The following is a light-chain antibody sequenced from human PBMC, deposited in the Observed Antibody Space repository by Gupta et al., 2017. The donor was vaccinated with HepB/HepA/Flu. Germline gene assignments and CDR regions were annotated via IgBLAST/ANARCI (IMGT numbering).Light chain of an antibody. CDR3: CSYAGSSILV. J-gene: IGLJ3*02. CDR2: EVT. CDR1: NSDVGSHDV. V-gene: IGLV2-23*02. Sequence: QSALTQPASVSGSPGQSLTISCTGTNSDVGSHDVVSWYQQHPGKVPKLMIYEVTKRPSGVSNRFSGSKSGNTASLTISGLQAEDEADYYCCSYAGSSILVFGGGTKLTVL.